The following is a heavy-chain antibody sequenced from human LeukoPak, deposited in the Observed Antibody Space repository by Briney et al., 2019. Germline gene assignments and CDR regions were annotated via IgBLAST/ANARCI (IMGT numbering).Heavy chain of an antibody. D-gene: IGHD2-2*01. Sequence: GGSLRLSCAASGFTFNNYGMHWVRQAPGKGLEWVAVISYDGRNKHYPDSVKGRFTISRDISTDTLWLQMDSLRTEDTAVYYCAKGPLRGTAAAIDYWGQGTLVAVSS. CDR3: AKGPLRGTAAAIDY. CDR2: ISYDGRNK. V-gene: IGHV3-30*18. J-gene: IGHJ4*02. CDR1: GFTFNNYG.